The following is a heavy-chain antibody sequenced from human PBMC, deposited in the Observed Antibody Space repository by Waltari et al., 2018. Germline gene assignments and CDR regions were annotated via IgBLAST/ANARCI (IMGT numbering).Heavy chain of an antibody. CDR2: IYYSGST. J-gene: IGHJ4*02. V-gene: IGHV4-39*01. CDR3: ARRGSGSGTLWNY. D-gene: IGHD2-15*01. Sequence: QLQLQESGPGLVKPSETLSLTCTVSGGSISSSSYYWGWIRQPPGKGLEWIGSIYYSGSTYYIPSLKSRVTISVDTSKSQFSLKLSSVTAADTAVYYCARRGSGSGTLWNYWGQGTLVTVSS. CDR1: GGSISSSSYY.